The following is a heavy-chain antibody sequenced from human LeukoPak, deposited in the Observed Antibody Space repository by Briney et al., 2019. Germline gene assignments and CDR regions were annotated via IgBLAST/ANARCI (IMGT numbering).Heavy chain of an antibody. CDR1: GFTFDDYA. CDR3: AKDRCSNGVGCYYYYMDV. D-gene: IGHD2-8*01. Sequence: GGSLRLSCAASGFTFDDYAMHWVRQAPGKGLEWVSGISWNSGSIGYADSVKGRFTISRDNAKNSLYLQMNSLRAEDTAVYYCAKDRCSNGVGCYYYYMDVWGKGTTVTISS. V-gene: IGHV3-9*01. CDR2: ISWNSGSI. J-gene: IGHJ6*03.